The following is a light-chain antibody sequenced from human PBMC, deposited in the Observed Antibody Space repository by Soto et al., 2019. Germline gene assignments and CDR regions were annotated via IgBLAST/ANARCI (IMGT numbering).Light chain of an antibody. Sequence: DIQMTQSPSTLSGSVGDRVTITCRASQTISSWLAWYQQKPGKAPKLLIYKASTLKSGVPSRFSGSGSGTEFTLTISSLQPDELATYYVQHYNSYSEAFGQGTKVELK. V-gene: IGKV1-5*03. CDR1: QTISSW. CDR3: QHYNSYSEA. CDR2: KAS. J-gene: IGKJ1*01.